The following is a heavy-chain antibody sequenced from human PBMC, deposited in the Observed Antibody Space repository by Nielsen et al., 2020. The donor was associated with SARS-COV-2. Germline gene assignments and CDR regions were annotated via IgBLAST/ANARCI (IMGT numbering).Heavy chain of an antibody. J-gene: IGHJ6*02. V-gene: IGHV4-31*01. D-gene: IGHD3-9*01. CDR2: IYYSGNT. CDR3: SSSRSDILTYYYGMDV. Sequence: SETLSLTCTVSGGSISSGGYYWSWIRQHPGKGLEWIGYIYYSGNTYYNPSLKSQVTISADTSKNQFSLKLSSVTAADTAVYYCSSSRSDILTYYYGMDVWGQGTTVTVSS. CDR1: GGSISSGGYY.